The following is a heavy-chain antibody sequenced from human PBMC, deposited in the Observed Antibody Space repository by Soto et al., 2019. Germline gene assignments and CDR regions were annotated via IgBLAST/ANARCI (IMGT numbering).Heavy chain of an antibody. V-gene: IGHV4-30-4*01. D-gene: IGHD2-15*01. CDR3: ARGSPAYCSGGSCYSHNWFDP. CDR2: IYYSGST. J-gene: IGHJ5*02. CDR1: GGSISSGDYY. Sequence: QVQLQESGPGLVKPSQTLSLTCTVSGGSISSGDYYWSWIRQPPGKGLEWIGYIYYSGSTYYNPSLTCPVTISVDTSKNQFSLKLSSVTAADTAVYYCARGSPAYCSGGSCYSHNWFDPWGQGTLVTVSS.